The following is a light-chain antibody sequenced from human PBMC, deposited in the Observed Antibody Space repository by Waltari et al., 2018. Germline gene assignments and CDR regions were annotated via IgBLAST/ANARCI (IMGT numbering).Light chain of an antibody. V-gene: IGLV1-44*01. CDR1: SYNVGSYA. CDR3: STWDSSLSAVL. Sequence: QSALTQEASVSGTVGQKVTLSCTGNSYNVGSYAVGWYQQISYGAPKTVMFGNSLPSGIPDRCSGSKSGTTASLTISGLQPEDEADYYCSTWDSSLSAVLFGGGTKLTVL. J-gene: IGLJ2*01. CDR2: GNS.